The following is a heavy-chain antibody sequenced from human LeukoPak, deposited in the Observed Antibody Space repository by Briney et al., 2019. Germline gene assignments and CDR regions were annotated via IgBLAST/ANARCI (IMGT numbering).Heavy chain of an antibody. J-gene: IGHJ4*02. CDR1: GFTFSTYA. Sequence: QSGGSLRLSCAASGFTFSTYAMSWVRQVPGKGLEWVSGISNSGDNTYYADSVKGRFTIYRNNTRTTLSLKMNSLRAEHKAIYYCAKDVMRCSGGCIWGQRTLVTVSS. V-gene: IGHV3-23*01. D-gene: IGHD2-15*01. CDR2: ISNSGDNT. CDR3: AKDVMRCSGGCI.